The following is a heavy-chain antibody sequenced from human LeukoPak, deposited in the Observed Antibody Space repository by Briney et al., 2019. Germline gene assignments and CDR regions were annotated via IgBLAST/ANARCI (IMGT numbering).Heavy chain of an antibody. CDR1: GFTFSTYS. CDR3: ARHEPVITLSSYYYGMDV. D-gene: IGHD1-14*01. V-gene: IGHV3-21*01. CDR2: ISTSSAYI. Sequence: PGGSLRLSCAASGFTFSTYSMNWVRQAPGKGLEWVSSISTSSAYIYYADSVKGRFTISRDNAKNSLYLQMNSLRAEDTAVYYCARHEPVITLSSYYYGMDVWGPGTTVTVSS. J-gene: IGHJ6*02.